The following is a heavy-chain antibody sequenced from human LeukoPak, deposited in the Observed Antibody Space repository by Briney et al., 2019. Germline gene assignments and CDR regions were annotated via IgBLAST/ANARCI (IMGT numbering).Heavy chain of an antibody. Sequence: GGSLRLSCAASGFTFYDYTMHWVRQAPGKGLEWVSLISWDGDGTYYADSVKGGFTISRDNSQNSLYLQMNTLRTEDTALYYCAKGNYYDSSLDYWGQGTLVTVSS. D-gene: IGHD3-22*01. CDR1: GFTFYDYT. J-gene: IGHJ4*02. CDR2: ISWDGDGT. CDR3: AKGNYYDSSLDY. V-gene: IGHV3-43*01.